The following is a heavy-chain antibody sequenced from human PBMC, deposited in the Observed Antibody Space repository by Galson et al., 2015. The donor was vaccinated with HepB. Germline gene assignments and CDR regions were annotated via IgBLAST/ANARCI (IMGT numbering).Heavy chain of an antibody. V-gene: IGHV1-2*02. D-gene: IGHD7-27*01. CDR2: INPDSGGT. CDR3: ARGLIKLGCRFNPNSHYGF. J-gene: IGHJ4*02. CDR1: GYTFTAYY. Sequence: SVKVSCKASGYTFTAYYMRWVRQAPGQGLEWMGWINPDSGGTYYAQKFRGRVTMTRDTSISTAYMELSRLRSDDTAVYYCARGLIKLGCRFNPNSHYGFWGRGTLVTVSS.